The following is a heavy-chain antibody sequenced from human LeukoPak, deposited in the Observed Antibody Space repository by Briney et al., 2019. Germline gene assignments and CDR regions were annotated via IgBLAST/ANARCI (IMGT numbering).Heavy chain of an antibody. D-gene: IGHD1-26*01. CDR1: GGSVNSGSYY. CDR2: IYYSGGT. V-gene: IGHV4-61*01. J-gene: IGHJ4*02. CDR3: ARAAYSGSYHSDY. Sequence: TSETLSLTCTVSGGSVNSGSYYWNWIRQPPGKGLEWIGYIYYSGGTNYNPSLKSRVTISVDTSKNQFSLKLSSVTAADTAVYYCARAAYSGSYHSDYWGQGALVTVSS.